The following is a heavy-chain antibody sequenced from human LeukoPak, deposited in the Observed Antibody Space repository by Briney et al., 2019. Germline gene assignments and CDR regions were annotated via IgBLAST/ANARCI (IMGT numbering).Heavy chain of an antibody. CDR3: AKFGQQLVLSY. Sequence: GGSLRLSCAASGFTFSSYSMNWVRQAPGKGLEWVSSISSSSSYIYYADSVKGRFTISRDNAKNSLYLQMNSLRAEDTAVYYCAKFGQQLVLSYWGQGTLVTVSS. CDR2: ISSSSSYI. J-gene: IGHJ4*02. V-gene: IGHV3-21*04. CDR1: GFTFSSYS. D-gene: IGHD6-13*01.